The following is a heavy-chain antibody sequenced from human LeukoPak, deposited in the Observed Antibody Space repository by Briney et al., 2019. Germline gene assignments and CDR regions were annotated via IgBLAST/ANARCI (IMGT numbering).Heavy chain of an antibody. V-gene: IGHV3-7*01. CDR2: IKQDGSEK. D-gene: IGHD2-8*01. J-gene: IGHJ4*02. CDR1: GFTFSSYW. CDR3: ARERCTNGVCYFDY. Sequence: GGTLRLSCAASGFTFSSYWMSWVRQAPGKGLEWVANIKQDGSEKYYVDSVKGRFTISRDNAKNSLYLQMNSLRAEDTAVYYCARERCTNGVCYFDYWGQGTLVTVSS.